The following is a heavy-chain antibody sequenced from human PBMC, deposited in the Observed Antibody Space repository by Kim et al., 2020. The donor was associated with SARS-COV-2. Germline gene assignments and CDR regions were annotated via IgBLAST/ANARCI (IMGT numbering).Heavy chain of an antibody. V-gene: IGHV4-31*02. J-gene: IGHJ4*02. CDR3: ARGTSCCSTDY. CDR2: T. Sequence: TYYNPSLKSRVTISVDTSKNQFSLKLSSVTAADTAVYYCARGTSCCSTDYWGQGTLVTVSS. D-gene: IGHD2-2*01.